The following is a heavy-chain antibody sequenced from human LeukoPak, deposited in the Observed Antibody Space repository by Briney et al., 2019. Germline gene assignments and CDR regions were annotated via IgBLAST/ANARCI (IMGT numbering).Heavy chain of an antibody. CDR2: IYPYDSDV. V-gene: IGHV5-51*01. Sequence: GESLKISCKGSGYTFNTNWIAWVRQKPGKGLEWMGVIYPYDSDVRYNPSFEGLVTISADKSSSAVSLHWSSLRASDSAMYYCARGRGSLYSFDYWGQGTLVTVSS. CDR1: GYTFNTNW. J-gene: IGHJ4*02. CDR3: ARGRGSLYSFDY. D-gene: IGHD3-10*02.